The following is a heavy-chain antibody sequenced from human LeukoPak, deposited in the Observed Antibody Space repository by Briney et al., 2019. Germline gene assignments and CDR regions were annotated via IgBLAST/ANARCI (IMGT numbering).Heavy chain of an antibody. D-gene: IGHD3-22*01. J-gene: IGHJ4*02. CDR2: ISGSGAST. V-gene: IGHV3-23*01. Sequence: GGSLRLSCAASGFTFNNYAMSWVRQAPGKGLEWVSTISGSGASTYYADSVKGRFTISRDNSKNTLYLQMNSLRAEDTAVYYCASWYYYDSSGYPSSGLDYWGQGTLVTVSS. CDR1: GFTFNNYA. CDR3: ASWYYYDSSGYPSSGLDY.